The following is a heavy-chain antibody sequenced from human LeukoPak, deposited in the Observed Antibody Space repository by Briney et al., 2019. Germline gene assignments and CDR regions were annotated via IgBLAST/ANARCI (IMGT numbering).Heavy chain of an antibody. CDR2: IESKTDGGTT. D-gene: IGHD3-10*01. J-gene: IGHJ4*02. V-gene: IGHV3-15*04. Sequence: PGGSLRLSCAASGFSYSDAWMSWVRQIPGKGLEWVGRIESKTDGGTTDYAAPVKGRFTISRDDSTNTLYLQMNSLKSEDTAVYYCTTYGSGRKFDYWGQGILVTVSS. CDR3: TTYGSGRKFDY. CDR1: GFSYSDAW.